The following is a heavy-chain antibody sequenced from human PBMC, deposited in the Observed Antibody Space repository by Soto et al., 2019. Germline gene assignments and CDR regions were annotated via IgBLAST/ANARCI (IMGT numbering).Heavy chain of an antibody. D-gene: IGHD6-19*01. CDR3: AHSPLETRIAVAGIDYYYYGMDV. CDR2: IYWNDDK. J-gene: IGHJ6*02. CDR1: GFSLSTSGVG. V-gene: IGHV2-5*01. Sequence: SGPTLVKPTQTLTLTCTFSGFSLSTSGVGVGWIRQPPGKALEWLALIYWNDDKRYSPSLKSRLTITKDTSKNQVVLTMTNMDPVDTATYYCAHSPLETRIAVAGIDYYYYGMDVWGQGTTVTVSS.